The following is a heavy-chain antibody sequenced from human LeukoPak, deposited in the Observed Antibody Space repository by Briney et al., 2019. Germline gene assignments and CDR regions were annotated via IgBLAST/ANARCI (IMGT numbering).Heavy chain of an antibody. CDR1: GYSISSSYY. V-gene: IGHV4-38-2*02. Sequence: SETLSLTCTVSGYSISSSYYWGWIRQSPGKGLEWIGSIYYSGSTYYNPSLKSRVTISIDTSKNQFSLNLNSVTAADTAVYYCATDDSSGYYLFNYWGQGTLVTVSS. CDR2: IYYSGST. CDR3: ATDDSSGYYLFNY. D-gene: IGHD3-22*01. J-gene: IGHJ4*02.